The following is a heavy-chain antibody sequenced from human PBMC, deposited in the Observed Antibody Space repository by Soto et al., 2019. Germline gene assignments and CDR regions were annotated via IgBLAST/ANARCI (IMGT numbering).Heavy chain of an antibody. D-gene: IGHD2-15*01. CDR1: GFSLSTSGVG. Sequence: QITLKESGPTLVKPTQTLTLTCTFSGFSLSTSGVGVGWIRQPPGKALEWLALIYWDDDKRYSPSPKSRLTITKDTPKNQVVLTMTNMDPVDTATYYCAHRPSYCSGGSCYSGFDYWGQGTLVTVSS. V-gene: IGHV2-5*02. CDR3: AHRPSYCSGGSCYSGFDY. CDR2: IYWDDDK. J-gene: IGHJ4*02.